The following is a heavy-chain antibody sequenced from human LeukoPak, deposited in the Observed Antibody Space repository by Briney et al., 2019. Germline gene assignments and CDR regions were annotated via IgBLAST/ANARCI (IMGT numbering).Heavy chain of an antibody. D-gene: IGHD6-19*01. Sequence: ASVKVSCKVSGYTLTELSMHWVRQAPGKGLEWMGGFDPEDGETIYAQKFQGRVTMTEDTSTDTAYMELSSLRSEDTAVYCCATALRLYSSGWYYFDYWGQGTLVTVSS. V-gene: IGHV1-24*01. CDR1: GYTLTELS. J-gene: IGHJ4*02. CDR2: FDPEDGET. CDR3: ATALRLYSSGWYYFDY.